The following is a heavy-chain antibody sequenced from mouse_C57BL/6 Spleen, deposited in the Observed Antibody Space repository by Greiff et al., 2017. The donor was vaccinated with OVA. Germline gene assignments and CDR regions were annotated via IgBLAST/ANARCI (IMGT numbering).Heavy chain of an antibody. CDR2: IRLKSDNYAT. J-gene: IGHJ2*01. D-gene: IGHD4-1*01. V-gene: IGHV6-3*01. CDR1: GFTFSNYW. Sequence: EVKLQESGGGLVQPGGSMKLSCVASGFTFSNYWMNWVRQSPEKGLEWVAQIRLKSDNYATHYAESVKGRFTISRDDSKSSVYLQMNNLRAEDTGIYYCTPRWDEDYWGQGTTLTVSS. CDR3: TPRWDEDY.